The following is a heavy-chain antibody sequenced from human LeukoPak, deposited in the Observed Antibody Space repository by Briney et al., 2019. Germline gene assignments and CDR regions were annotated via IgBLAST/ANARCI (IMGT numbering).Heavy chain of an antibody. V-gene: IGHV4-39*07. CDR3: ARELPRYSSSTSCYDWFDP. J-gene: IGHJ5*02. Sequence: PSETLSLTCTVSVGSISSGSYYWGWMRHPPGKGLEWIGSIYYSGSTYYNPSLKSRVTMSVDTSKNQFSLKLSSVTAADTAVYYCARELPRYSSSTSCYDWFDPWGQGTLVTVSS. D-gene: IGHD2-2*01. CDR2: IYYSGST. CDR1: VGSISSGSYY.